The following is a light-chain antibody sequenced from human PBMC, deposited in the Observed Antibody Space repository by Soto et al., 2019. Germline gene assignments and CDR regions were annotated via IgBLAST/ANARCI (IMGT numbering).Light chain of an antibody. CDR1: SSVVGGYNY. CDR3: SSYTSSRNYV. J-gene: IGLJ1*01. CDR2: DVS. V-gene: IGLV2-14*01. Sequence: QPVLTQPASVSGSPGQSITISCTGTSSVVGGYNYVSWYQQHPGKAPKLMIYDVSNRPSGVSNRFSGSKSGNTASLTISGLQAEDEADYYCSSYTSSRNYVFGTGTKVTVL.